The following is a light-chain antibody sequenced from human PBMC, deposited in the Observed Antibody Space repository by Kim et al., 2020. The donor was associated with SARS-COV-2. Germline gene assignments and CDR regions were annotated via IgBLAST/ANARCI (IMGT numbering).Light chain of an antibody. CDR2: DAS. CDR1: QSINID. V-gene: IGKV3-11*01. CDR3: QQHDTWSPALT. J-gene: IGKJ4*01. Sequence: EIVLTQSPATVSLSPGERATLACRASQSINIDVAWYQQKPGRAPRLLIYDASKRVSGVPARFSGSGSGIDFALTINGLEPEDFAVYYCQQHDTWSPALTFGGGTKVDI.